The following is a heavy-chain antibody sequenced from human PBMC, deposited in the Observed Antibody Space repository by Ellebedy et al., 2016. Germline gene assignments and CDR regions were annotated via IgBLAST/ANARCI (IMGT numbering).Heavy chain of an antibody. CDR3: ARPRISGWSALFDS. CDR1: GYIFTNYA. CDR2: INVGNGNT. J-gene: IGHJ4*02. D-gene: IGHD6-19*01. Sequence: ASVKVSCKASGYIFTNYAMHWVRQAPGQRLEWMGWINVGNGNTMYSEKYRDRVTISTDTSASTAYMELTSLTSEDTAVYYCARPRISGWSALFDSWGQGTLVTVSS. V-gene: IGHV1-3*01.